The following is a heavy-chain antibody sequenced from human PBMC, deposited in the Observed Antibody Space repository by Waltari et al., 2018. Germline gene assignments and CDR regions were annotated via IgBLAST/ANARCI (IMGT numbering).Heavy chain of an antibody. V-gene: IGHV4-38-2*01. D-gene: IGHD4-17*01. CDR3: ARRDGDYYVYFQH. CDR1: GYSISRGYY. Sequence: QVQLQESGPGLVKPSETLSLTCAVSGYSISRGYYWGWLRQPPGKGLEWIGSIYHSGSTYYNPSLKSRVTISVDTSKNQFSLKLSSVTAADTAVYYCARRDGDYYVYFQHWGQGTLVTVSS. J-gene: IGHJ1*01. CDR2: IYHSGST.